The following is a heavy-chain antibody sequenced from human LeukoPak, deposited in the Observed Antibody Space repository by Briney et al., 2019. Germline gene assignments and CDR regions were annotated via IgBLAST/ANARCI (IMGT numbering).Heavy chain of an antibody. CDR1: GGSISSGDYY. Sequence: PSETLSLTCTVSGGSISSGDYYWSWIRQPPGKGLEWIGYIYYSGSTYYNPSLKSRVSISVDTSKNQFSLKLSSVTAADTAVYYCARCLIAARDAFDIWGQGTMVTVSS. J-gene: IGHJ3*02. D-gene: IGHD6-25*01. CDR2: IYYSGST. CDR3: ARCLIAARDAFDI. V-gene: IGHV4-30-4*01.